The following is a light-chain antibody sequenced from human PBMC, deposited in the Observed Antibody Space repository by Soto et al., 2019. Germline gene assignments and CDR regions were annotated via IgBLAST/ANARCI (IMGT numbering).Light chain of an antibody. Sequence: DIQMTQSPSTLSASVGDRVTITCQASQSISSWLACYQQKPGKAPKLLTYDASNMERGGPSMLSGSGAETDFSLSFSFLQPDDFATYCCQVYNSYWTVGQGTKV. V-gene: IGKV1-5*01. CDR2: DAS. CDR1: QSISSW. CDR3: QVYNSYWT. J-gene: IGKJ1*01.